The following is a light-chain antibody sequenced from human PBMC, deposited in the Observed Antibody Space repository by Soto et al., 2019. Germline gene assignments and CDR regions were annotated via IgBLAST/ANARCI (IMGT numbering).Light chain of an antibody. CDR3: ATWDDSLKGV. J-gene: IGLJ1*01. Sequence: QSALTQPASVSGSPGQSITISCTGTSSDVGGYNYVSWYQQHPGKAPKLMIYEVSNRPSGVSNRFSGSKSGNTASLTISGLQAEDEADYYCATWDDSLKGVFGTGTQLTVL. V-gene: IGLV2-14*01. CDR2: EVS. CDR1: SSDVGGYNY.